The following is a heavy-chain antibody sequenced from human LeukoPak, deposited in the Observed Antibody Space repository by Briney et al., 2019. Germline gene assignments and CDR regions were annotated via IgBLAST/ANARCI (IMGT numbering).Heavy chain of an antibody. Sequence: ASVKVSCKASGYTFTGYYMHWVRQAPGQGLEWMGWINPNSGGTNYAQKFQGRVTMTRDTSISTAYMELSRLRSDDTAVYYCARGPYYYGSGSYLLDLTPFDYWGQGTLVTVSS. CDR2: INPNSGGT. CDR3: ARGPYYYGSGSYLLDLTPFDY. D-gene: IGHD3-10*01. CDR1: GYTFTGYY. J-gene: IGHJ4*02. V-gene: IGHV1-2*02.